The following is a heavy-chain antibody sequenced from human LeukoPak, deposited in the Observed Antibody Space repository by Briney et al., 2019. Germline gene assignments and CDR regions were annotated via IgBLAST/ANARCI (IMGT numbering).Heavy chain of an antibody. CDR3: AIGRNENGGMFFDS. V-gene: IGHV4-59*01. CDR2: ISYSGYT. CDR1: GGSIRCYY. Sequence: SETLSLTCTVSGGSIRCYYWNWIRQAPGKGLEWVGFISYSGYTSYSPSLKSRVAISVDTAKSQFSLRLNSMTAADTAIYYCAIGRNENGGMFFDSWAQGNLVTVSS. J-gene: IGHJ4*02. D-gene: IGHD4-23*01.